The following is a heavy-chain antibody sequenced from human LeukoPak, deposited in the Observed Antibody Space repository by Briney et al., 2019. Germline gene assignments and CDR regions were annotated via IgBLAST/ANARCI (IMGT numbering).Heavy chain of an antibody. Sequence: SETLSLTCTVSGGSISSYYWSWIRQPPGKGLEWIGYIYTSGSTNYNPSLKSRVTISVDTSKNQFSLKLSSVTAADTAVYCCAREVGSGWYPSWFDPWGQGTLVTVSS. D-gene: IGHD6-19*01. CDR3: AREVGSGWYPSWFDP. CDR2: IYTSGST. J-gene: IGHJ5*02. V-gene: IGHV4-4*09. CDR1: GGSISSYY.